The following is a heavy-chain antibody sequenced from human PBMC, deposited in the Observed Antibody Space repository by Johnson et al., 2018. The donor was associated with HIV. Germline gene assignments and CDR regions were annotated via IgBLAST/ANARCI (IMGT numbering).Heavy chain of an antibody. V-gene: IGHV3-20*04. D-gene: IGHD3-10*01. CDR3: AREVEITMVQGVIIGDAFDI. J-gene: IGHJ3*02. Sequence: VQLVESGGGVVQPGRSLRLSCAASGFTFNDYGMSWVRQAPGKGLEWVSGISWNSGSIGYADSVKGRFTISRDNAKNSLYLQMNSLRAEDTALYYCAREVEITMVQGVIIGDAFDIWGQGTMVTVSS. CDR1: GFTFNDYG. CDR2: ISWNSGSI.